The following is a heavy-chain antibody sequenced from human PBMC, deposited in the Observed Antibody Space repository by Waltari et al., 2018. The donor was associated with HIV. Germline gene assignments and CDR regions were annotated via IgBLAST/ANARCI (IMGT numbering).Heavy chain of an antibody. J-gene: IGHJ6*02. CDR3: ARGVASTTPRDYNYYGLDV. CDR1: GYTFTDNY. Sequence: QVELVQSGAEVKKPGASVKVSCKASGYTFTDNYIHWVRQAPGHGLEWMGSNNPKSGGTKHAQKFQGRVTMTRDTSMSTVYMEVSRLTSDDTAVYYCARGVASTTPRDYNYYGLDVWGQGTTVTVSS. V-gene: IGHV1-2*02. CDR2: NNPKSGGT. D-gene: IGHD2-2*01.